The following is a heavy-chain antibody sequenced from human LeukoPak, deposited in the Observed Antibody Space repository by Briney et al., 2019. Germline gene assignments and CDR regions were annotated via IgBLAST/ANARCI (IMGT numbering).Heavy chain of an antibody. D-gene: IGHD3-10*01. V-gene: IGHV3-48*03. Sequence: GGSLRLSSAASGFTFSSYEMNWVRQAPGKGLEWVSYISSSGSTIYYADSVKGRFTISRDNAKNSLYLQMNSLRAEDTAVYYCAREGVIRGIPFDYWGQGTLVTVSS. CDR3: AREGVIRGIPFDY. CDR1: GFTFSSYE. J-gene: IGHJ4*02. CDR2: ISSSGSTI.